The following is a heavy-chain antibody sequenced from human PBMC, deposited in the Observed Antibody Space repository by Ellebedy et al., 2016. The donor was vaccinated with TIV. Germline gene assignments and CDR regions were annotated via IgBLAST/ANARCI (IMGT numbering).Heavy chain of an antibody. CDR2: IYGGGNT. CDR3: ARARGWYGSDGMDV. CDR1: GFTVSSNY. D-gene: IGHD6-19*01. V-gene: IGHV3-53*01. J-gene: IGHJ6*04. Sequence: GESLKISCASSGFTVSSNYTSWVRRAPGQRLGWVSVIYGGGNTDYAEHVEGRFTISRDNSKNTVYLQMNSLRAEDTAVYYCARARGWYGSDGMDVWGEGTTVTVSS.